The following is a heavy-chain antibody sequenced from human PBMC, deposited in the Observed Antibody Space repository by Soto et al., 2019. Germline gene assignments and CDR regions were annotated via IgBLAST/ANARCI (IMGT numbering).Heavy chain of an antibody. CDR3: ARADGFRGDYGSKWY. D-gene: IGHD4-17*01. CDR2: IYYSGST. Sequence: KTSETLSLTCTVSGGSISSGDYYWSWIRQPPGKGLEWIGYIYYSGSTYYNPSLKSRVTISVDTSKNQFSLKLSSVTAADTAVYYCARADGFRGDYGSKWYWGQGTLVTVSS. CDR1: GGSISSGDYY. J-gene: IGHJ4*02. V-gene: IGHV4-30-4*01.